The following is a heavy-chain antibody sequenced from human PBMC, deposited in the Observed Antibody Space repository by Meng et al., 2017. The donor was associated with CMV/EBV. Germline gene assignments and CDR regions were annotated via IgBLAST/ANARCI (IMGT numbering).Heavy chain of an antibody. Sequence: ASVKVSCKASGYTFTGYYMHWVRQAPGQGLEWMGWINPNSGGTNYAQKFQDRVTMTRDTSISTAYMELSRLRSDDTAVYYCARGMTTDYYYYGMDVWGQGTTVTVSS. CDR2: INPNSGGT. D-gene: IGHD4-11*01. V-gene: IGHV1-2*02. J-gene: IGHJ6*02. CDR1: GYTFTGYY. CDR3: ARGMTTDYYYYGMDV.